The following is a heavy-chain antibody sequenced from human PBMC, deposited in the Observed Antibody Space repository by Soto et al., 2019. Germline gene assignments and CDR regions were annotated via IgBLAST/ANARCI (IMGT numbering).Heavy chain of an antibody. CDR1: GFTFSSYA. Sequence: GSLRLSCAASGFTFSSYAMSWVRQAPGKGLEWVSAISGSGGSTYYADSMKGRFTISRDNSKNTLYLQMNSLRADDTAVYYCANSRVVVPAATSDYWGQGTLVTVSS. J-gene: IGHJ4*02. CDR3: ANSRVVVPAATSDY. D-gene: IGHD2-2*01. V-gene: IGHV3-23*01. CDR2: ISGSGGST.